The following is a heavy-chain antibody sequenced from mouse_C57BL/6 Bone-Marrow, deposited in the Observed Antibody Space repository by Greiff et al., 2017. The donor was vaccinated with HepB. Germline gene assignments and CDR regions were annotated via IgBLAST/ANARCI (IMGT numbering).Heavy chain of an antibody. V-gene: IGHV1-82*01. CDR2: IYPGDGDT. CDR1: GYAFSSSW. CDR3: ARNPPKYYGSSYVRYFDV. D-gene: IGHD1-1*01. Sequence: VQLQQSGPELVKPGASVKISCKASGYAFSSSWMNWVKQRPGKGLEWIGRIYPGDGDTNYNGKFKGKATLTADKSSSTAYMQLSSLTSEDSAVYFCARNPPKYYGSSYVRYFDVWGTGTTVTVSS. J-gene: IGHJ1*03.